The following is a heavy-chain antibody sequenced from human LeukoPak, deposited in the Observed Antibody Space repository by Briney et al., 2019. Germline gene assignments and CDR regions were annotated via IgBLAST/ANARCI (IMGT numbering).Heavy chain of an antibody. D-gene: IGHD3-22*01. CDR3: VRLRRNSDTSGYYYYYDF. Sequence: GGSLRLSCAASGYTFSSFSITSVRQAPGKGLGWVSSISVRSNYIYYADSVRGRFSISRDDARDSLYLQMNSLRAEDTAVYYCVRLRRNSDTSGYYYYYDFWGQGTLVTVSS. CDR1: GYTFSSFS. CDR2: ISVRSNYI. V-gene: IGHV3-21*01. J-gene: IGHJ4*02.